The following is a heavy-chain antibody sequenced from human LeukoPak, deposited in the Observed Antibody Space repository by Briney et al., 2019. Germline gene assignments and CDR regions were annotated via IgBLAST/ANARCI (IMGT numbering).Heavy chain of an antibody. CDR2: IKHDGGVK. CDR1: GFTFSSYW. V-gene: IGHV3-7*01. D-gene: IGHD4-23*01. J-gene: IGHJ4*02. CDR3: ARAGATVVLDY. Sequence: PGGSLRLSCAASGFTFSSYWMSWVRQAPGKGLEWVANIKHDGGVKYYVDSVKGRFTISRDNAKDSLYLQMHSLRAEDTAVYYYARAGATVVLDYWGQGTLVTVSS.